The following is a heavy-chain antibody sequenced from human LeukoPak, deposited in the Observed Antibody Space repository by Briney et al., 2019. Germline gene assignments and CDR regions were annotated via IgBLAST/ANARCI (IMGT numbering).Heavy chain of an antibody. J-gene: IGHJ4*02. V-gene: IGHV3-23*01. D-gene: IGHD2-2*01. CDR2: ISGSGGST. CDR3: ARSTSYHFDY. CDR1: GFTFSNYV. Sequence: GGSLRLSCAASGFTFSNYVMIWVRQAPGKGLEWVSAISGSGGSTYYADSVKGRFTISRDNSKNTLYLQKNSLRAEDTAVYYCARSTSYHFDYWDQGSLVTVSS.